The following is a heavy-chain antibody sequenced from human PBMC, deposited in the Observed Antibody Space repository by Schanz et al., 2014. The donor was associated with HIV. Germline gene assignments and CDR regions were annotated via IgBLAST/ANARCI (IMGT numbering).Heavy chain of an antibody. V-gene: IGHV3-33*03. CDR2: IWHDGSSK. D-gene: IGHD2-15*01. CDR1: GGTFSAHA. Sequence: QVQLVESGGGMVLPGTSLRLSCAASGGTFSAHAFHWVRQAPGRGLEWVAVIWHDGSSKYYADSVKGRFTVSRDNSKNTLYLQLDNVRAEDTAVYYCAKEGKPVVVDGPRHWGQGVLVTVSS. J-gene: IGHJ4*02. CDR3: AKEGKPVVVDGPRH.